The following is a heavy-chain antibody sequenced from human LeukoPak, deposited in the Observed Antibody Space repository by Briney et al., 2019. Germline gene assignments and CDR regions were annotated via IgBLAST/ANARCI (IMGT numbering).Heavy chain of an antibody. J-gene: IGHJ4*02. CDR3: SNGIYSSSY. V-gene: IGHV3-7*01. D-gene: IGHD6-6*01. Sequence: GGSLRLSCATSGFTFTRYWMSWIRQAPGKGLEWVANIKQDGSQQYYLDSVEGRFTISRDNAKNSLYLQMNNLRAEDTAVYYCSNGIYSSSYWGQGTLVTISS. CDR1: GFTFTRYW. CDR2: IKQDGSQQ.